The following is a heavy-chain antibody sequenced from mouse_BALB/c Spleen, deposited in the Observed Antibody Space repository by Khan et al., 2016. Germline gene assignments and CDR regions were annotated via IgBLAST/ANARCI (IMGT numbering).Heavy chain of an antibody. CDR3: ASNWEGWYFDD. V-gene: IGHV3-6*02. J-gene: IGHJ1*01. D-gene: IGHD4-1*01. Sequence: EVQLLESGPGLVKPSQSLSLTCSVTGYSITSGYYWNWIRQFPGNKLEWMGYISYDGSNNYNPSLKNRISITRDNSKNPLFLKLNSVTTEDTATYYCASNWEGWYFDDWGAGTTVTVSS. CDR1: GYSITSGYY. CDR2: ISYDGSN.